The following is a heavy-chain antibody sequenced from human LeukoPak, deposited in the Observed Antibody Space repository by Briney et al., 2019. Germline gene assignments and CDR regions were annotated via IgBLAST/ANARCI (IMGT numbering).Heavy chain of an antibody. D-gene: IGHD3-9*01. V-gene: IGHV4-34*01. CDR1: GGSFSGYY. CDR2: INHSGST. J-gene: IGHJ4*02. Sequence: SETLSLTCAVYGGSFSGYYWSWIRQPPGKGLEWIGEINHSGSTNYNPSLKSRVTISVDTSKNQFSLKLSPVTAADTAVYYCARVLRYFDWLSYYFDYWGQGTLVTVSS. CDR3: ARVLRYFDWLSYYFDY.